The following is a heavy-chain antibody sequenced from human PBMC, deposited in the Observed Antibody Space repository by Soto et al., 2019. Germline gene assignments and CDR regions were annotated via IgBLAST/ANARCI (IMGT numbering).Heavy chain of an antibody. CDR3: ARDRGARGGLLYYYYGMDV. D-gene: IGHD3-10*01. Sequence: QVQLVQSGAEVKKPGASVKVSCKASGYTFTSYGISWVRQAPGQGLEWMGWISAYNGNTNYAQKFQGRVTMTRDTSISTAYMELSRLRSDDTAVYYCARDRGARGGLLYYYYGMDVWGQGTTVTVSS. CDR1: GYTFTSYG. V-gene: IGHV1-18*01. CDR2: ISAYNGNT. J-gene: IGHJ6*02.